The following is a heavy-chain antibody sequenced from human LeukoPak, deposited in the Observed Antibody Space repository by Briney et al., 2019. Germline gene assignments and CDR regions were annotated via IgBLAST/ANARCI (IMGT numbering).Heavy chain of an antibody. J-gene: IGHJ6*03. D-gene: IGHD6-19*01. CDR2: IKQDGSEK. V-gene: IGHV3-7*01. CDR3: ARDPRESIAVAGTYMDV. Sequence: GGSLRLSCAASGFTFSSYWMSWVRQAPGKGLELVANIKQDGSEKYYVDSVKGRFTISRDNAKNSLYLQMSSLRAEDTAVYYCARDPRESIAVAGTYMDVWGKGTTVTVSS. CDR1: GFTFSSYW.